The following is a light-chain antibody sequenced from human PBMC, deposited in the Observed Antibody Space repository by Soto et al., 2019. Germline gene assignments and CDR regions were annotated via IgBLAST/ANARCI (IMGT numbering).Light chain of an antibody. CDR3: QQYGSPRT. CDR1: QSVSSSY. CDR2: GAS. V-gene: IGKV3-20*01. J-gene: IGKJ1*01. Sequence: EIVLTQSPGTLSWSPGERATLSWRASQSVSSSYLAWYQQKPGQAPRLLIYGASSRATGIPDRFSGSASGTDSTLTISRLEPEDFAVYYCQQYGSPRTFGQGTKVDIK.